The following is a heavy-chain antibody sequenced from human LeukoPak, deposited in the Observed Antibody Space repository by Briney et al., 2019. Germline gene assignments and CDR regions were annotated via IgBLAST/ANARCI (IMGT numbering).Heavy chain of an antibody. CDR3: ATDSSGSHDAFDI. CDR2: INHSGST. V-gene: IGHV4-34*01. D-gene: IGHD3-22*01. J-gene: IGHJ3*02. Sequence: SETLSLTCAVYGGSFSGYYWSWIRQPPGKGPEWIGEINHSGSTNYNPSLKSRVTISVDTSKSQFSLKLSSVTAADTAVYYCATDSSGSHDAFDIWGQGTMVTVSS. CDR1: GGSFSGYY.